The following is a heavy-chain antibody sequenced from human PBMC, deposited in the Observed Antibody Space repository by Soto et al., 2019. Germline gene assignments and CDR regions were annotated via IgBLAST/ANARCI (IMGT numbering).Heavy chain of an antibody. CDR1: GGSIISSSYY. D-gene: IGHD2-15*01. V-gene: IGHV4-39*01. CDR3: ARGTIFCSGGSCYSIHFDY. J-gene: IGHJ4*02. Sequence: SETLSLTCTVSGGSIISSSYYWVLIRQPPGKGLEWIGSIYYSGSTYYNPSLKSRVTISVDTSKNQFSLKLSSVTAADTAVYYCARGTIFCSGGSCYSIHFDYWGQGTLVTVSS. CDR2: IYYSGST.